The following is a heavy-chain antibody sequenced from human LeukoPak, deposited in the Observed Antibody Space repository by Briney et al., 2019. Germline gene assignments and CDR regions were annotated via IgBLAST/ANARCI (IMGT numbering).Heavy chain of an antibody. D-gene: IGHD4-17*01. Sequence: PGGSLRLSCAASGFTFSSYSMNWVRQAPGKGLEWVSSISSSSSYIYYADSVKGRFTISRDNAKNSLYLQMNSLRAEDTAVYYCARDMTTVTTRGGYWGQGTLVTVSS. J-gene: IGHJ4*02. CDR3: ARDMTTVTTRGGY. CDR1: GFTFSSYS. CDR2: ISSSSSYI. V-gene: IGHV3-21*01.